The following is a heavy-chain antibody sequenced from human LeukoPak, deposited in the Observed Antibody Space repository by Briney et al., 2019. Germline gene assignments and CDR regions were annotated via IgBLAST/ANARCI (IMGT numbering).Heavy chain of an antibody. CDR1: VWPFNDYH. CDR3: ARGQVPAARGYNWFDP. Sequence: SEPLTLTCAVYVWPFNDYHWNWIPQPPGKALEWIGEINARGNTNYNPSLKSRVTISVDTSKKQFSLRLTSMIAADTALYYCARGQVPAARGYNWFDPWGQGTLVTVSS. CDR2: INARGNT. D-gene: IGHD2-2*01. V-gene: IGHV4-34*01. J-gene: IGHJ5*02.